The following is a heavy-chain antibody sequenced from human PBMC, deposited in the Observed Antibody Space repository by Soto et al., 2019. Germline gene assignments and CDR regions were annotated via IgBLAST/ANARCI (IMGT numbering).Heavy chain of an antibody. Sequence: QVQLVESGGGLGKPGGSLRLSCAASAFKFSDYYMSWVRQAPGKGLEWVSYISGSGDGIYYADSVKGRFTISRDNDKKSVPLQMDTLRAEDTARYSCARAPDCGEGSCYRHFDLWGQGTRVAVSS. V-gene: IGHV3-11*01. D-gene: IGHD2-15*01. CDR2: ISGSGDGI. J-gene: IGHJ4*02. CDR3: ARAPDCGEGSCYRHFDL. CDR1: AFKFSDYY.